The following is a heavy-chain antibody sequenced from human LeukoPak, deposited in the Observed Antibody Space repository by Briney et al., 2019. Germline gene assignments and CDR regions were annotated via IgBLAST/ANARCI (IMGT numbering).Heavy chain of an antibody. D-gene: IGHD6-19*01. J-gene: IGHJ4*02. CDR2: ISSSSSYI. Sequence: GSLRLSCAASGFTFSSYSMNWVRQAPGKGLEWVSSISSSSSYIYYADSVKGRFTISRGNAKNSLYLQMNSLRAEDTAVYYCARDLLGGWGGYWGQGTLVTVSS. V-gene: IGHV3-21*01. CDR3: ARDLLGGWGGY. CDR1: GFTFSSYS.